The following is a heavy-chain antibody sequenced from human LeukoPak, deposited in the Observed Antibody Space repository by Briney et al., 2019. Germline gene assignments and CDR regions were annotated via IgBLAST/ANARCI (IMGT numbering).Heavy chain of an antibody. V-gene: IGHV3-23*01. CDR3: AKAPPAPGSWYYFDY. CDR1: GFTFSSYA. CDR2: ISGSGGST. J-gene: IGHJ4*02. Sequence: PGGSLRLSCAASGFTFSSYAMSWVRQAPGKGLEWVSAISGSGGSTYYADSVKGRFTISRDNSKNTLYLQMNGLRAEDTAVYYCAKAPPAPGSWYYFDYWGQGTLVTVSS. D-gene: IGHD6-13*01.